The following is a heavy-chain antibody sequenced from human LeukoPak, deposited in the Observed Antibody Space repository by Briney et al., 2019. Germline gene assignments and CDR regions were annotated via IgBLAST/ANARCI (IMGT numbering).Heavy chain of an antibody. V-gene: IGHV3-23*01. Sequence: GGSLRLSCAASGFTFSSYAMNWVRQAPGKGLEWVSAISGSGGNTYYADSVKGRFTISRDNSKNTLYLQMNSLRAEDTAIYYCAKETYSSSSGMRSDFDYWGQGTLVTVSS. J-gene: IGHJ4*02. CDR1: GFTFSSYA. CDR2: ISGSGGNT. CDR3: AKETYSSSSGMRSDFDY. D-gene: IGHD6-6*01.